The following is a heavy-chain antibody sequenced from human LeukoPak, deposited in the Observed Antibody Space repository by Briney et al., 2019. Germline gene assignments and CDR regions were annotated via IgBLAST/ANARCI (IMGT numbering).Heavy chain of an antibody. D-gene: IGHD6-19*01. CDR1: GFTFSSYA. CDR2: ISYDGSNK. Sequence: TGGSLRLSCAASGFTFSSYAMHWVRQAPGKGLEWVAVISYDGSNKYYADSVKGRFTISRDNSKNTLYLQMNSLRAEGTTVYYCGRGVRIAVAGYIDYWGQGTLVTVSS. CDR3: GRGVRIAVAGYIDY. V-gene: IGHV3-30*04. J-gene: IGHJ4*02.